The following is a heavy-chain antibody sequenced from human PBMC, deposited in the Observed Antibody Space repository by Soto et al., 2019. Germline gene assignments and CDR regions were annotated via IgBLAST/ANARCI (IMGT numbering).Heavy chain of an antibody. J-gene: IGHJ4*02. D-gene: IGHD3-22*01. CDR1: GYTFTSYY. V-gene: IGHV1-46*01. Sequence: ASVKVSCKASGYTFTSYYIHWVRQAPGQGLEWVGIINPNGGITSYAQKFQGRVTMTRDTSTTTVYMQLSSLRSEDTAVYYCAKRDFYQKTGYYYPYYYDHWGQGTLVTVSS. CDR2: INPNGGIT. CDR3: AKRDFYQKTGYYYPYYYDH.